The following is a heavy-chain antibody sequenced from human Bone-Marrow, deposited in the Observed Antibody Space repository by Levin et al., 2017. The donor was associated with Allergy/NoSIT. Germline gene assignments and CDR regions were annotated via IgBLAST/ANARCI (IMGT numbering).Heavy chain of an antibody. V-gene: IGHV2-5*02. J-gene: IGHJ4*02. Sequence: SGPTLVKPTQTLTLTCSFSGFSLTNGVGVGWIRQSPGRALEWLAVIYWDGDTRYSPSLMSRLTITKDTSEDQVVLTMTNMDPVDTGTYYCAHKFTESGYSVGVLDFWGQGTLVAVSS. CDR1: GFSLTNGVG. CDR3: AHKFTESGYSVGVLDF. CDR2: IYWDGDT. D-gene: IGHD5-12*01.